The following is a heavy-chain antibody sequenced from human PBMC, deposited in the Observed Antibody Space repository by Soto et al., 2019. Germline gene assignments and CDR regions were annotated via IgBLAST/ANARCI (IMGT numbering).Heavy chain of an antibody. CDR3: ARTEYSGYFYYFDY. CDR1: GGSLSSYY. Sequence: SETLSLTCTVSGGSLSSYYWSWIRQPPGKGLEWLGYIYYRGSTNFNPSLKSRVTISVDTSKNQFSLKLSSVTAADTAVYYCARTEYSGYFYYFDYWGQGALVTVS. CDR2: IYYRGST. J-gene: IGHJ4*02. V-gene: IGHV4-59*01. D-gene: IGHD5-12*01.